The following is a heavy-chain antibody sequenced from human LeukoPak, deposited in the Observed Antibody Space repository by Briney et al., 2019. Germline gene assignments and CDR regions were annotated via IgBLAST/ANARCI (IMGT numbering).Heavy chain of an antibody. CDR3: ASKGYCSGGSCYDLDY. J-gene: IGHJ4*02. D-gene: IGHD2-15*01. Sequence: SETLSLTCTVSGGSISSSSYYWGWIRQPPGKGLEWIGSIYYSGSTYYNPSLKSRVTISVDTSKNQFSLKLSSVTAADTAVYYCASKGYCSGGSCYDLDYWGRGTLVTVSS. CDR1: GGSISSSSYY. V-gene: IGHV4-39*01. CDR2: IYYSGST.